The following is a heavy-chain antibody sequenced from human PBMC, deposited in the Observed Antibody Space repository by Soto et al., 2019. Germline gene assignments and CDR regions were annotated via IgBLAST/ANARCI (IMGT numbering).Heavy chain of an antibody. CDR2: SYSGGST. J-gene: IGHJ6*02. D-gene: IGHD2-21*01. V-gene: IGHV3-53*01. CDR1: GFTVSSNY. CDR3: ARDRVTAQIGYYYGMDV. Sequence: EVQLVESGGGLIQPGGSLRLSCAASGFTVSSNYMSWVRQAPGKGLEWVSVSYSGGSTYYADSVKGRFTISRDNSKNTLYLQMNSLRAEDTAVYYCARDRVTAQIGYYYGMDVWGQGTTVTVSS.